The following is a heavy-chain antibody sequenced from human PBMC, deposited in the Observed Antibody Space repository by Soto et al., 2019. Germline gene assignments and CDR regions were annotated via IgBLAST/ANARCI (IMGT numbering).Heavy chain of an antibody. Sequence: SETLSLTCTASGGSISSSSYYWGWIRQPPGKGLEWIGSIYYSGGTYYNPSLKSRVTISVDTSKNQFSLKLSSVTAADTAVYYCARLDYGDYVDYWGQGTLVTVSS. CDR2: IYYSGGT. V-gene: IGHV4-39*01. CDR3: ARLDYGDYVDY. D-gene: IGHD4-17*01. CDR1: GGSISSSSYY. J-gene: IGHJ4*02.